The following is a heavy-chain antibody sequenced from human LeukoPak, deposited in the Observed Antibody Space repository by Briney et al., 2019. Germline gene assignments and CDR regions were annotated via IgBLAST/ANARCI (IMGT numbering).Heavy chain of an antibody. CDR2: INAGNGNT. D-gene: IGHD5-24*01. CDR3: ARDRRDGYKYYFDY. V-gene: IGHV1-3*01. J-gene: IGHJ4*02. Sequence: ASVKVSCKASGYTFTSYAMHWVRQAPGQRLEWMGWINAGNGNTKYSQKFQGRVTITRDTSASTAYMELSSLRSEDTAVYYCARDRRDGYKYYFDYWGQGTLVTVSS. CDR1: GYTFTSYA.